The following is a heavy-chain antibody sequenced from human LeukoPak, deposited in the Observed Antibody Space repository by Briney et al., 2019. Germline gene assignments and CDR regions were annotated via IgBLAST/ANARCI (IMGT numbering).Heavy chain of an antibody. CDR2: MYGSGTP. J-gene: IGHJ4*02. CDR3: ARMSRFSWTPYYFDY. Sequence: SETLSLTCSVSDSSITTYYWSWIRQPAGKGLEWIGRMYGSGTPNYSPSLNSRVTMSVDTSKTQFSLKLSSVTAADTAVYYCARMSRFSWTPYYFDYWSQGTLVIVSS. CDR1: DSSITTYY. D-gene: IGHD3/OR15-3a*01. V-gene: IGHV4-4*07.